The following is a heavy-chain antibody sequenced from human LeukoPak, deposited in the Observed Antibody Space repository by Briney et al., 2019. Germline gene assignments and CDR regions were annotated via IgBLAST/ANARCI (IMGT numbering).Heavy chain of an antibody. CDR3: ARLDYYGSRSFDY. D-gene: IGHD3-10*01. Sequence: SETLSLTCTVSGGSISSSSYCWGWIRQPPGKGLEWIGSIYYSGSTYYNPSLKSRVTISVDTSKNQFSLKLSSVTAADTAVYYCARLDYYGSRSFDYWGQGTLVTVSS. J-gene: IGHJ4*02. V-gene: IGHV4-39*01. CDR2: IYYSGST. CDR1: GGSISSSSYC.